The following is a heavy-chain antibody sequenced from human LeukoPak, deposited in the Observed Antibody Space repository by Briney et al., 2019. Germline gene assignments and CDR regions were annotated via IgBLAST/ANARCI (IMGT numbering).Heavy chain of an antibody. CDR1: GFTFSSYS. Sequence: KPGGSLRLSCAASGFTFSSYSMNWVRQAPGKGLEWVSSISSSSSYIYYADSVKGRFTISRDNAKNSLYLQMNSLRAEDTAVYYCARVGYDSSGYYYFDYWGQGTLVTVSS. D-gene: IGHD3-22*01. CDR2: ISSSSSYI. V-gene: IGHV3-21*01. J-gene: IGHJ4*02. CDR3: ARVGYDSSGYYYFDY.